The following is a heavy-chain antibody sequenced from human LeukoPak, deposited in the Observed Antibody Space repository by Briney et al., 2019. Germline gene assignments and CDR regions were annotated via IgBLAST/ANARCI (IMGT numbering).Heavy chain of an antibody. CDR1: GFTFSSYA. Sequence: GGSLRLSCAASGFTFSSYAMSWVRQAPGKGLEWVSAISGSGGSTYYADSVKGRFTVSSDNSKNTLYLQMNSLRAEDTAVYYCAKEVYYDSSGGFQHWGQGTLVTVSS. CDR3: AKEVYYDSSGGFQH. CDR2: ISGSGGST. D-gene: IGHD3-22*01. V-gene: IGHV3-23*01. J-gene: IGHJ1*01.